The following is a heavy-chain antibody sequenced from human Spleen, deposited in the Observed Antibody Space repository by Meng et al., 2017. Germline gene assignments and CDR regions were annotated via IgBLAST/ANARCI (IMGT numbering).Heavy chain of an antibody. Sequence: QLQLQESGPGLVKPSQTLSLTCTVSGGSINSGDFYWSWIRQPPGKGLEWIGYIHYGGSAYYNPSLRSRVTISVDTSNNQFSLKLTSVTAADTAVYYCSRRINTAGGWFDSWGQGTLVTVSS. D-gene: IGHD5-18*01. CDR3: SRRINTAGGWFDS. CDR1: GGSINSGDFY. V-gene: IGHV4-30-4*01. CDR2: IHYGGSA. J-gene: IGHJ5*01.